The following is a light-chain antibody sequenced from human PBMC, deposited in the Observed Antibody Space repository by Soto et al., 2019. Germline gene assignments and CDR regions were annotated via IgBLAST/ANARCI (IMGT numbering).Light chain of an antibody. CDR2: AAS. J-gene: IGKJ1*01. CDR1: QEINNY. Sequence: DFQMTQSPSSLSASVGDRVIITCRASQEINNYLAWYQQKPGRAPNLLIYAASTFQSGVPSRISGSGSGTDSTLTISSLQPEDVATYYCQKYTTAPWAFGQGTKVEIK. V-gene: IGKV1-27*01. CDR3: QKYTTAPWA.